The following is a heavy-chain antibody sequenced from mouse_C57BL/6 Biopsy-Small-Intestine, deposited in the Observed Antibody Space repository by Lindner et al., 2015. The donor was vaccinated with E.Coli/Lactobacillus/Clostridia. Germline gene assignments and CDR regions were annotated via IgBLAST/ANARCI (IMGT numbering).Heavy chain of an antibody. D-gene: IGHD3-3*01. J-gene: IGHJ2*01. CDR3: ARGTRDY. Sequence: VQLQESGAELVRPGTSVKVSCKASGYAFTNYLIEWVKQGPGQGLEWIGIIYPGSGGTNYNEKFKGKATLTADKSSSTAYMQLSSLTSEDSAVYFCARGTRDYWGQGTTLTVSS. CDR2: IYPGSGGT. CDR1: GYAFTNYL. V-gene: IGHV1-54*01.